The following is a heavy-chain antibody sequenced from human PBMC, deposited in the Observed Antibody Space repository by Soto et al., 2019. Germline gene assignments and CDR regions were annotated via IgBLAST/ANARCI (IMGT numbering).Heavy chain of an antibody. CDR3: AGGASGRAPFNF. J-gene: IGHJ2*01. V-gene: IGHV3-72*01. Sequence: VGSLRLSCASSVFIFSDYFMDWVRHSPGKGLEWVGRSSNRYTRYSTQYAASVKGRFVVSRDPSSNSLYLQMTSLKTEDTAVYYCAGGASGRAPFNFWGRGTMVTVSS. D-gene: IGHD1-1*01. CDR2: SSNRYTRYST. CDR1: VFIFSDYF.